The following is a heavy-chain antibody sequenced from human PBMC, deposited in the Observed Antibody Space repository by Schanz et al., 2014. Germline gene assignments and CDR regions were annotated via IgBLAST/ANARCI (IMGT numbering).Heavy chain of an antibody. CDR2: INVYNGDT. D-gene: IGHD6-13*01. CDR3: ARNIIATARAYDI. J-gene: IGHJ3*02. V-gene: IGHV1-18*04. CDR1: GYTFPSYG. Sequence: QVQLVQSGSEVKKPGASVKVSCKASGYTFPSYGISWVRQAPGQGLEWMGWINVYNGDTKFAKTFQDRVTLTTDTFKSNAYMALRSLRYDDTAVYYCARNIIATARAYDIWGQGTMVTVSS.